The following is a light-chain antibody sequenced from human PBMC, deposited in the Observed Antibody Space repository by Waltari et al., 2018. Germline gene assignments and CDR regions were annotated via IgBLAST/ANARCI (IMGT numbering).Light chain of an antibody. J-gene: IGLJ2*01. CDR2: DNT. V-gene: IGLV1-40*01. CDR3: QSYDTRLSGSV. CDR1: SSNIGAGYA. Sequence: PGQRVIISCTGSSSNIGAGYAVHWYQQLPGTAPKLLIYDNTNRPSGVPDHFSGSKPGTSASLAITGLQAEDEADYSCQSYDTRLSGSVFGGGTKLTVL.